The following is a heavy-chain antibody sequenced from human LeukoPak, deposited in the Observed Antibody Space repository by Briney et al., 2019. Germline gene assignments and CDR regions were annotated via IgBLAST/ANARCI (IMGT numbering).Heavy chain of an antibody. CDR1: GFTFSDYH. Sequence: PGGSLRLSCAASGFTFSDYHMNWIRQAPGKGLEWVSYISPGGHTVYFADSVKGRFTLSRDNAKNSLSLQMNSLTAEATAVYYCAAGRDIAVAGPGGYFDYWGQGTLVTVSS. D-gene: IGHD6-19*01. J-gene: IGHJ4*02. CDR3: AAGRDIAVAGPGGYFDY. CDR2: ISPGGHTV. V-gene: IGHV3-11*01.